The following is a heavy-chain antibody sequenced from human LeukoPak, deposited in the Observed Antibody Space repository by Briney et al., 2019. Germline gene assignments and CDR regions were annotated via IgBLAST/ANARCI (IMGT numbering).Heavy chain of an antibody. CDR1: GFTVSGNY. Sequence: GGSLRLSCAASGFTVSGNYMSWVRQAPGKGLEWVSVIYSCGSTYYADSVKGRFTISRDNAKNTLYLQMNSLRVEDTAVYYCARGRPHGNDYWGQGPWSPSPQ. CDR2: IYSCGST. CDR3: ARGRPHGNDY. V-gene: IGHV3-66*03. D-gene: IGHD4-23*01. J-gene: IGHJ4*02.